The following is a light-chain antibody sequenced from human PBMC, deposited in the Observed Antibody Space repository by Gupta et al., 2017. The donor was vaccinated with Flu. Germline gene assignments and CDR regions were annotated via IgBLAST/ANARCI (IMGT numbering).Light chain of an antibody. Sequence: QKPGQAPRLLIHGTSTRATGIPDRFSAGGSGTDFILTISRLEPEDSALYYCQQYASSPPTFGGGTKVEIK. CDR2: GTS. CDR3: QQYASSPPT. V-gene: IGKV3-20*01. J-gene: IGKJ4*01.